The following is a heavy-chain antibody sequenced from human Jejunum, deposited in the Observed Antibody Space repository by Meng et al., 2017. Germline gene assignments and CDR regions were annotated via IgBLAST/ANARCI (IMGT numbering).Heavy chain of an antibody. J-gene: IGHJ4*02. Sequence: QGQLQDLGPVLARPSDTLSLICSVAGGSVSSAGYQWSWIRQPPGKGLEWIGYASTNYNPSLKSRVTISVDTSKNQFSLRLTSVTAADTAVYYCARDHMGSLDYWGQGILVTVSS. D-gene: IGHD1-26*01. V-gene: IGHV4-61*08. CDR3: ARDHMGSLDY. CDR1: GGSVSSAGYQ. CDR2: AST.